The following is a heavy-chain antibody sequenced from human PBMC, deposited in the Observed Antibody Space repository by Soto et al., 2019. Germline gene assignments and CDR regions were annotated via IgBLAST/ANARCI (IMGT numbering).Heavy chain of an antibody. CDR1: GSSPRSYQ. V-gene: IGHV3-48*03. J-gene: IGHJ6*02. CDR3: ARFDYDSDYYYGMDV. D-gene: IGHD4-17*01. CDR2: ISSSDSTI. Sequence: EVQLVESGGGLVQPGGSLRLSCAASGSSPRSYQMNCVRQAPEKGLEWILYISSSDSTIFYADSVKGRFTVSRDNANNSLYLQMNSLRADDTAVYYCARFDYDSDYYYGMDVWGQGTTVTVSS.